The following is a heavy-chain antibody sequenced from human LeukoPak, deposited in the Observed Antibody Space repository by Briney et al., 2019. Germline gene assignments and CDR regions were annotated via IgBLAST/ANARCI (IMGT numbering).Heavy chain of an antibody. D-gene: IGHD6-13*01. Sequence: GGSLRLSCSASGFTFSNCAMHWVRQAPGRGPEYVSVISSYGDKTYYADSVKGRFTISRDNSKNTVSLQMSSLRAEDTAVYYCVKDLYKGDTSSWYYFDYWGQGTLVTVSS. CDR2: ISSYGDKT. J-gene: IGHJ4*02. CDR3: VKDLYKGDTSSWYYFDY. V-gene: IGHV3-64D*06. CDR1: GFTFSNCA.